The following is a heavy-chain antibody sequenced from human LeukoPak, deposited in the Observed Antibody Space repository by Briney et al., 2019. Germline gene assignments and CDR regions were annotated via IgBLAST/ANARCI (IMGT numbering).Heavy chain of an antibody. Sequence: ASVKVSCKASGGTFSSYAISWVRQAPGQGLEWMGWINTNTGNPTYAQGFTGRFVFSLDTSVSTAYLQISSLKAEDTAVYYCAREGEGASTVTTDYWGQGTLVTVSS. CDR1: GGTFSSYA. J-gene: IGHJ4*02. CDR3: AREGEGASTVTTDY. V-gene: IGHV7-4-1*02. D-gene: IGHD4-17*01. CDR2: INTNTGNP.